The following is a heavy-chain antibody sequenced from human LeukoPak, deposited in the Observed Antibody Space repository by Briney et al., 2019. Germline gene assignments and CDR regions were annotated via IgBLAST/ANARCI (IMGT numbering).Heavy chain of an antibody. D-gene: IGHD2/OR15-2a*01. V-gene: IGHV4-39*07. Sequence: SETLSLTCTVSGGSISSSSYYWGWIRQPPGKGLEWIGSIYYSGSTYYNPSLKSRVTISVDTSKNQFSLKLSSVTAADTAVYYCARTGIRPGVYFDYWGQGTLVTVSS. CDR3: ARTGIRPGVYFDY. CDR1: GGSISSSSYY. J-gene: IGHJ4*02. CDR2: IYYSGST.